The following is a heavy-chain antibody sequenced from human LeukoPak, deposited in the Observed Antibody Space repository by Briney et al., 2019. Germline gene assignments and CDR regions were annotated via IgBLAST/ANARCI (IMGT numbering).Heavy chain of an antibody. J-gene: IGHJ5*02. CDR3: ARDGYSSSWYPNWFDP. Sequence: GGSLRLSCAASGFTFSSYAMHWVRQAPGKGLEWVAVISYDGSNKYYADSVKGRFTISRVNSKNTLYLQMNSLRAEDTAVYYCARDGYSSSWYPNWFDPWGQGTLVTVSS. CDR1: GFTFSSYA. CDR2: ISYDGSNK. D-gene: IGHD6-13*01. V-gene: IGHV3-30*04.